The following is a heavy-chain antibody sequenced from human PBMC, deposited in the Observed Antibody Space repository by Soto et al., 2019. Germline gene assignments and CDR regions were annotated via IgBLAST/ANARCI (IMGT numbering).Heavy chain of an antibody. CDR3: ALDYYGSGSYPNDAFDI. J-gene: IGHJ3*02. Sequence: GGSLRLSCAPSGFTFTTYAMSWVRQAPGKGLEWVSSISSGGDTYYADSVKGRFTISRDSSKNTLYLQMNNLRAEDTATYYCALDYYGSGSYPNDAFDIWGQGTMVTVSS. V-gene: IGHV3-23*01. D-gene: IGHD3-10*01. CDR2: ISSGGDT. CDR1: GFTFTTYA.